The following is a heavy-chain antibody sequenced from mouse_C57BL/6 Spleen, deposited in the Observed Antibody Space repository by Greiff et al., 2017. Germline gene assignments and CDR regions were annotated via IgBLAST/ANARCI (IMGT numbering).Heavy chain of an antibody. Sequence: VQLQQPGAELVMPGASVKLSCKASGYTFTSYWMHWVKQRPGQGLEWIGEIDPSDSYTNYNQKFKGKSTLTVDKSSSTAYMQLSSLTSEDSAVYYYARGIYYDYEAWFAYWGQGTLVTVSA. J-gene: IGHJ3*01. CDR2: IDPSDSYT. D-gene: IGHD2-4*01. V-gene: IGHV1-69*01. CDR3: ARGIYYDYEAWFAY. CDR1: GYTFTSYW.